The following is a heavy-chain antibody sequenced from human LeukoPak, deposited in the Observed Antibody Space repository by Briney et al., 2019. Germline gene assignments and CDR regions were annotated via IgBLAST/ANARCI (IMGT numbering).Heavy chain of an antibody. J-gene: IGHJ4*02. CDR2: NSGSGGST. D-gene: IGHD1-26*01. Sequence: GGSLRLSCAASGFTFSSYGMSWVRQASGKGLEWVSANSGSGGSTYYADSVKGRFTISRDNSKNTLYLQMNSLRAEDTAVYYCAKDCGSYGSLGVCYFDYWGQGTLVTVSS. CDR1: GFTFSSYG. CDR3: AKDCGSYGSLGVCYFDY. V-gene: IGHV3-23*01.